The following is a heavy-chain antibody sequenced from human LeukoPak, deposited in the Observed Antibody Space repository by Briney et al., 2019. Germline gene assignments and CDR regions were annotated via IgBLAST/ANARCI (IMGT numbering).Heavy chain of an antibody. CDR1: GFTFSSYS. Sequence: GGSLRLSCAASGFTFSSYSMNWVRQAPGKGLEWVSSISSSSTYIYYADSVKGRFTISRDNAKSSLYLQMNSLRAEDTAVYYCARSPGIATAGTEGYYMDVWGKGTTVTVSS. CDR3: ARSPGIATAGTEGYYMDV. V-gene: IGHV3-21*01. CDR2: ISSSSTYI. D-gene: IGHD6-13*01. J-gene: IGHJ6*03.